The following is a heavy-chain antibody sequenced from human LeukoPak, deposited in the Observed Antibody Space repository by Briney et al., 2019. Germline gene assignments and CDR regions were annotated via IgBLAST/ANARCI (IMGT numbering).Heavy chain of an antibody. CDR3: AKSREDYYDSSGYIFDY. V-gene: IGHV3-23*01. CDR2: ISGSGGST. Sequence: GGSLRLSCAASGFTFSSYAMSWVRQAPGKGLEWVSAISGSGGSTYYADSVKGRFTISRDNSKNTLYLQMNSLRAEDTAVYYCAKSREDYYDSSGYIFDYWGQGTLVTVSS. D-gene: IGHD3-22*01. J-gene: IGHJ4*02. CDR1: GFTFSSYA.